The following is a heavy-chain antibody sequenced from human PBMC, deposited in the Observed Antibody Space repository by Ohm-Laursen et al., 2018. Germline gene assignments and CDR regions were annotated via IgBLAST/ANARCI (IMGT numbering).Heavy chain of an antibody. CDR3: ARGITMVRGSPGGY. V-gene: IGHV1-2*02. CDR2: INPNSGGT. D-gene: IGHD3-10*01. J-gene: IGHJ4*02. Sequence: ASVKVSCNASGYTFTGYYMHWVRQAPGQGLEWMGWINPNSGGTNYAQKFQGRVTMTRDTSISTAYMELSRLRSDDTAVYYCARGITMVRGSPGGYWGQGTLVTVSS. CDR1: GYTFTGYY.